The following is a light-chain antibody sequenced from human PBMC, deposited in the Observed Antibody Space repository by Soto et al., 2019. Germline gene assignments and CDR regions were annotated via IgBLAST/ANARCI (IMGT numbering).Light chain of an antibody. CDR1: KCISRG. J-gene: IGKJ1*01. CDR2: DAS. V-gene: IGKV1-5*01. Sequence: EIPMTKAPSTLSASVGDSVNITSRASKCISRGLAWYQQKPGKAPNLLIYDASSLESGVPSRFSGSGSGTEFTLTISSLQPDDFATYCCQQYNSYSPWTFGQGTKLEIK. CDR3: QQYNSYSPWT.